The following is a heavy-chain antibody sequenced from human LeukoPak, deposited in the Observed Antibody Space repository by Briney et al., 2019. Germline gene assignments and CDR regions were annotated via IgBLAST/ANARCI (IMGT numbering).Heavy chain of an antibody. J-gene: IGHJ4*02. Sequence: GGSLRLSCAASGFTFSTYPVMWVRQVPGKGLEWVSAISAGADNTYYADSVKGRFTISRDNSKNTLYLQMNSLRADDTAVYYCAKDRGYWGQGTLVTVSS. CDR2: ISAGADNT. CDR1: GFTFSTYP. V-gene: IGHV3-23*01. CDR3: AKDRGY.